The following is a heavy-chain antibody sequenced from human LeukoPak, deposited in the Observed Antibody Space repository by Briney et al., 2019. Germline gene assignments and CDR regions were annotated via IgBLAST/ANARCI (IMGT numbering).Heavy chain of an antibody. CDR2: IYTSGST. Sequence: SETLSLTCTVSGGSISSYYWSWIRQPAGKGLEWIGRIYTSGSTNYNPSLKGRVTMSVYTSKNHFSLKLSSVTAADTAVYYCAIGRPVYDAFDIWGQGTMVTVSS. CDR1: GGSISSYY. V-gene: IGHV4-4*07. J-gene: IGHJ3*02. CDR3: AIGRPVYDAFDI. D-gene: IGHD6-6*01.